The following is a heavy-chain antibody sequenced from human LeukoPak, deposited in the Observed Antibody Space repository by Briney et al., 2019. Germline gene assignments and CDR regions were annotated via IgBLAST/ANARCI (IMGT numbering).Heavy chain of an antibody. D-gene: IGHD6-19*01. CDR3: ATGPYTDYSSGWTVDY. Sequence: ASVNVSCKVSGYTLTELSMHWVRQAPGKGLEWMGGFDPEDGETIYAQKFQGRVTRTEDTSTDTAYMELSSLRSEDTAVYYCATGPYTDYSSGWTVDYWGQGTLVTVSS. CDR2: FDPEDGET. CDR1: GYTLTELS. J-gene: IGHJ4*02. V-gene: IGHV1-24*01.